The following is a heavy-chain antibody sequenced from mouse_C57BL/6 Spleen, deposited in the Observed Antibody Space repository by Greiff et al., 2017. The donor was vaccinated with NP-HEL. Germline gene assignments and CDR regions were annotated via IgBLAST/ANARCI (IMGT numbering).Heavy chain of an antibody. CDR1: GYTFTSYW. CDR3: AKCYYDYDRWYFDV. D-gene: IGHD2-4*01. J-gene: IGHJ1*03. V-gene: IGHV1-55*01. CDR2: IYPGSGST. Sequence: QVQLQQPGAELVKPGASVKMSCKASGYTFTSYWITWVKQRPGQGLEWIGDIYPGSGSTNYNEKFKSKATLTVDTSSSTAYMQLSSLTSEDSAVYYCAKCYYDYDRWYFDVWGTGTTVTVSS.